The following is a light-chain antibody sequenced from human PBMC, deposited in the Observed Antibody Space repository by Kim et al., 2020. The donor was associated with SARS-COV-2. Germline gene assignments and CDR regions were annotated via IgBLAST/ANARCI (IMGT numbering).Light chain of an antibody. CDR2: GAS. Sequence: EIVLKQSPGTLSLSPGERATLSCGASQSVSSSYLAWYQHKPGQAPRLLIYGASRRATGIPDRFSGSGSGTDFTLTINRLEPEDFAVYYCQQHSSSPTFGGGTKVDIK. CDR3: QQHSSSPT. CDR1: QSVSSSY. J-gene: IGKJ4*01. V-gene: IGKV3-20*01.